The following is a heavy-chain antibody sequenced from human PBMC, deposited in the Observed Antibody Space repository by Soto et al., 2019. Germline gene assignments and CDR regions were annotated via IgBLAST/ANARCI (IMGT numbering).Heavy chain of an antibody. D-gene: IGHD3-16*01. V-gene: IGHV1-46*01. CDR1: GYTFTKFH. CDR3: ARDVIGQDNYETIGYYFDN. J-gene: IGHJ4*02. CDR2: IDPSGGVT. Sequence: QVQLIQFGAEVKKPGASVKVSCRASGYTFTKFHIHWVRQAPGQGLEWMGMIDPSGGVTRDAQRFQGRSTMTGDPSTSSVNIELRGRTSEDTAVYYCARDVIGQDNYETIGYYFDNWGRGTLVTVSS.